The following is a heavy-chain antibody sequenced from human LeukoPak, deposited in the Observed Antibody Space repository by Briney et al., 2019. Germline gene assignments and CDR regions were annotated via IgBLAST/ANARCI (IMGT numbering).Heavy chain of an antibody. J-gene: IGHJ5*02. Sequence: GASVKVSCKASGYTFTSYGISWVRQAPGQGREWMGWISAYNGNTNYAQKLQGRVTMTTDTSTSTAYMELRSLSSDDTAVYYCARVLRQRHYDILTVGWFDPWGQGTLVTVSS. CDR2: ISAYNGNT. CDR3: ARVLRQRHYDILTVGWFDP. V-gene: IGHV1-18*01. CDR1: GYTFTSYG. D-gene: IGHD3-9*01.